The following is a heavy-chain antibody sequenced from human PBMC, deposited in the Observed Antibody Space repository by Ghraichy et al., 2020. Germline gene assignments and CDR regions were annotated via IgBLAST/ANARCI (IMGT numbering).Heavy chain of an antibody. V-gene: IGHV4-34*01. Sequence: GSLSLTCAVYGGSFSGYYWSWIRQPPGKGLEWIGEINHSGSTNYNPSLKSRVTISVDTSKNQFSLKLSSVTAADTAVYYCARGRAVAGTRWFDPWGQGTLVTVSS. CDR3: ARGRAVAGTRWFDP. CDR1: GGSFSGYY. D-gene: IGHD6-19*01. J-gene: IGHJ5*02. CDR2: INHSGST.